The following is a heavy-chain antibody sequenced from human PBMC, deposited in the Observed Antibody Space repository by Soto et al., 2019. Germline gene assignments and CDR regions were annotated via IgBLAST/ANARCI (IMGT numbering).Heavy chain of an antibody. CDR2: ISSSSGYI. CDR3: ARGAVSGAGIPPHYFDC. Sequence: GGSLRLSCAASGFTFSSYSMSWVRQAPGKGLEWVSSISSSSGYIYYADSLKGRFTISRDNAKKSGYLQVNSLRAEDTAVYYCARGAVSGAGIPPHYFDCWGHGSLVTVAS. J-gene: IGHJ4*01. CDR1: GFTFSSYS. D-gene: IGHD6-13*01. V-gene: IGHV3-21*01.